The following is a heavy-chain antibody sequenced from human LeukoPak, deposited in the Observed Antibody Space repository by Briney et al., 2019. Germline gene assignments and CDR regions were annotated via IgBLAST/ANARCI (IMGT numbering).Heavy chain of an antibody. D-gene: IGHD3-22*01. J-gene: IGHJ6*03. CDR3: ARCDYDSSGYQQLYYYYYYMDV. V-gene: IGHV3-11*04. CDR2: ISSSGSTI. Sequence: GGSLRLSCAASGFTFSDYYMSWIRQAPGKGLEWVSYISSSGSTIYYADSVKGRFTISRDNAKNSLYLQMNSLRAEDTAVYYCARCDYDSSGYQQLYYYYYYMDVWGKGTTVTVSS. CDR1: GFTFSDYY.